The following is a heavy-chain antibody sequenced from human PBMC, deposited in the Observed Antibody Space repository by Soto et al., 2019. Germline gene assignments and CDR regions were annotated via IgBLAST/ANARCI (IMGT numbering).Heavy chain of an antibody. CDR2: INPIFGTP. CDR1: GGTFSSYA. CDR3: AREGRHFDY. V-gene: IGHV1-69*06. Sequence: SVKVSCKASGGTFSSYAISWVLQAPGQGLEWMGGINPIFGTPHYAQKYQGRVTITADTFTNTAYMELTRLTSDDPAVYFCAREGRHFDYWGQGTLVTVSS. J-gene: IGHJ4*02.